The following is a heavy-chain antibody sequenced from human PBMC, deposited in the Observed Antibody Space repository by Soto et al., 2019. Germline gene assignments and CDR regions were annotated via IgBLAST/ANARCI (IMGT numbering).Heavy chain of an antibody. J-gene: IGHJ4*02. Sequence: EVQLVESGGGLVQPGGSLRLSCAASGFSFSTYSMNWVRQAPGKGLEWLSYISVSSNVINYADSVEGRFTISRDNAKNSLYLEMNNLRAEDTAVYYCATERYSYGYDYWGQGTLVTVSS. D-gene: IGHD5-18*01. CDR1: GFSFSTYS. CDR2: ISVSSNVI. CDR3: ATERYSYGYDY. V-gene: IGHV3-48*01.